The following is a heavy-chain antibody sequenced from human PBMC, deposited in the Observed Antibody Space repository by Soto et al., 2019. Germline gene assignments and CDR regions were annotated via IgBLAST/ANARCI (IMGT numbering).Heavy chain of an antibody. J-gene: IGHJ3*02. CDR1: GFTFNFFV. Sequence: QEQLVESGAAVVQAGRSLRLSCAASGFTFNFFVLHWVRQAPGKGLEWVAVISYDGREKYYADSVKGRFTMSRDKSKNMVYLEMSSLTPEDTSVYYWAKERRYSFDAFDIWGHGTMGNVSS. CDR3: AKERRYSFDAFDI. D-gene: IGHD5-12*01. V-gene: IGHV3-30*18. CDR2: ISYDGREK.